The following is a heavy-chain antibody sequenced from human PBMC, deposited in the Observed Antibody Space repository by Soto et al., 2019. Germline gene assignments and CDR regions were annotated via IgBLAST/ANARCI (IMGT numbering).Heavy chain of an antibody. Sequence: TVSLTCAVSGGSISIGGYSWSWIRQPPGKGLEWIGYIYHSGSTYYNPSLKSRVTISVDRSKNQFSLKLSSVTAADTAVYYCARGGNDSSGYYPLFDYWGQGTLVTVSS. D-gene: IGHD3-22*01. CDR1: GGSISIGGYS. V-gene: IGHV4-30-2*01. CDR3: ARGGNDSSGYYPLFDY. CDR2: IYHSGST. J-gene: IGHJ4*02.